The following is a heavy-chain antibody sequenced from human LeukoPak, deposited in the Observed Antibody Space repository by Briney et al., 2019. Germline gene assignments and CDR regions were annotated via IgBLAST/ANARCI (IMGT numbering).Heavy chain of an antibody. CDR2: INHSGST. J-gene: IGHJ4*02. CDR1: GGSFSGYY. Sequence: SETLSLTCAVYGGSFSGYYWSWIRQPPGKGLEWIGEINHSGSTNYNPSLKSRVTISVDTSKNQFSLKLSSVTAADTAVYYSARDFAVAGLTHDYWGQGTLVTVSS. D-gene: IGHD6-19*01. CDR3: ARDFAVAGLTHDY. V-gene: IGHV4-34*01.